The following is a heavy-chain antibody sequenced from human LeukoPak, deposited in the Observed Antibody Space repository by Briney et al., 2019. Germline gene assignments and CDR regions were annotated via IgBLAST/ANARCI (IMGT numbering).Heavy chain of an antibody. CDR1: GFTFSSYS. CDR2: TDPNGIT. Sequence: GGSLRLSCAASGFTFSSYSMNWVRQAPGKGLVWVSRTDPNGITTYADSVKGRFTISRDNAKNTLYLQMNSLRAEDTARYYCARSGGIIDYWGQGTLVTVSS. CDR3: ARSGGIIDY. V-gene: IGHV3-74*03. D-gene: IGHD3-10*01. J-gene: IGHJ4*02.